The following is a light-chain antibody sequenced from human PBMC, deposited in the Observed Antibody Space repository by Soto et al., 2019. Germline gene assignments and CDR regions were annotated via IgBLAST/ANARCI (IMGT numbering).Light chain of an antibody. CDR2: GIS. J-gene: IGKJ1*01. CDR3: EQYGSSPRT. V-gene: IGKV3-20*01. Sequence: EIVLTQSPGTLSLSPGERATLSCRASQSVSSSYLAWYQQKPGQAPRLLIYGISDRATGIPDRFSGSGSGTDFTLTISRLEPEDFAVYYCEQYGSSPRTFGQGTKVDIK. CDR1: QSVSSSY.